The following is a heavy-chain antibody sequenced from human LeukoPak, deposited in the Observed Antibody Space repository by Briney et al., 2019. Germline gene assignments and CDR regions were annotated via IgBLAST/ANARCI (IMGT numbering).Heavy chain of an antibody. D-gene: IGHD2-2*01. Sequence: AAVKVSCKASVYTFTSYGISWVRQAPGQGLEWMGWISAYNGNTNYAQKLQGRVTMTTDTSTSTAYMELRSLRSDDTAVYYCARGSRAGYCSSTSCPFDYWGQGTLVTVSS. CDR1: VYTFTSYG. V-gene: IGHV1-18*01. J-gene: IGHJ4*02. CDR3: ARGSRAGYCSSTSCPFDY. CDR2: ISAYNGNT.